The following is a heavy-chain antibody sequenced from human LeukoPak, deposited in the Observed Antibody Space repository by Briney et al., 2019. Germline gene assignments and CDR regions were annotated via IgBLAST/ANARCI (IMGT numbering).Heavy chain of an antibody. D-gene: IGHD3-22*01. CDR2: ISGDESTT. V-gene: IGHV3-74*01. CDR3: AKVSMIVVVIAPFDY. Sequence: GGSLRLSCTVSGFTFSSYWMHWVRQGPGKGLVWVSRISGDESTTNYADSVKGRFTISRDNSKNTLYLQMNSLRAEDTAVYYCAKVSMIVVVIAPFDYWGQGTLVTVSS. CDR1: GFTFSSYW. J-gene: IGHJ4*02.